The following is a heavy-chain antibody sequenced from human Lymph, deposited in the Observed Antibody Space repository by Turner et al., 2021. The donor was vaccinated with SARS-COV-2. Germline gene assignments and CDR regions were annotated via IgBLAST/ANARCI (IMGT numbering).Heavy chain of an antibody. CDR2: IDPGDSDT. CDR1: GYSFTTYW. V-gene: IGHV5-51*01. CDR3: ARREWGGSLGHIDY. J-gene: IGHJ4*02. Sequence: EVHLVQSGAEVNKPGETLKISSRPSGYSFTTYWIGWVRQMPGKGLEWMGIIDPGDSDTRYSPSFQGQVTISADKSISTAYLQWSSLKASDTAMYYCARREWGGSLGHIDYWGQGTLVTVSS. D-gene: IGHD3-3*01.